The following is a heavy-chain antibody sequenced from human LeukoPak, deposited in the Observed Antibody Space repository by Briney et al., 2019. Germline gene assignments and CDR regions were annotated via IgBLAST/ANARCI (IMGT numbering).Heavy chain of an antibody. CDR3: ARPGYSSGWYIRGHDAFDI. Sequence: SETLSLTCTLSSGSISSGSYYWSWIRQPAGKGLEWIGRIYISGSTNYNPSLKSRVTISVDTSKNQFSLKLSSVTAADTAVYYCARPGYSSGWYIRGHDAFDIWGQGTMVTVSS. D-gene: IGHD6-19*01. V-gene: IGHV4-61*02. CDR1: SGSISSGSYY. J-gene: IGHJ3*02. CDR2: IYISGST.